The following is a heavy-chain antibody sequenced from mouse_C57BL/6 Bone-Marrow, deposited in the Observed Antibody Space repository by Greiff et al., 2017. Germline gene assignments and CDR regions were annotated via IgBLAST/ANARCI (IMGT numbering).Heavy chain of an antibody. Sequence: QVQLQQPGAELVMPGASVKLSCKASGYTFTSYWMHWVKQRPGQGLEWIGEIDPSDSYTNYNQKFKGKSTLTVDKSSSTAYMQLSSLTSEDSAVYYCARGGMTFITTAYYAMDYWGQGTSVTVSS. CDR2: IDPSDSYT. CDR3: ARGGMTFITTAYYAMDY. J-gene: IGHJ4*01. V-gene: IGHV1-69*01. D-gene: IGHD1-1*01. CDR1: GYTFTSYW.